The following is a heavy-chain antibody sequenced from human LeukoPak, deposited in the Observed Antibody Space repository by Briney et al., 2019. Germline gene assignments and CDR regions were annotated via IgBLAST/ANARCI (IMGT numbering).Heavy chain of an antibody. J-gene: IGHJ6*03. D-gene: IGHD6-13*01. CDR1: GFTFRSYG. CDR2: ISYDGSNK. Sequence: PGRSLRLSCAASGFTFRSYGMHWVRQTPGKGLEWVAVISYDGSNKFYADSVKGQFAISRDNSKNTLYLQMNSLRAEDTAVYYCAARIAAAGTGYYYYMDVWGKGTTVTISS. CDR3: AARIAAAGTGYYYYMDV. V-gene: IGHV3-30*03.